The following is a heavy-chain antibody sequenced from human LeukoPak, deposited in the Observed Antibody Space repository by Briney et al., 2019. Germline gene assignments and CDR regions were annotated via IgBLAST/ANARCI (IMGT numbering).Heavy chain of an antibody. J-gene: IGHJ5*02. CDR1: GFTFNSYG. CDR3: ARGAYSSSWSRDWFDP. CDR2: IWHDGSNK. D-gene: IGHD6-13*01. V-gene: IGHV3-33*01. Sequence: PGGSLRLSCAASGFTFNSYGMHWVRQAPGKGLEWVAVIWHDGSNKYHADSVKDRFTISRDNSKNTLCLQMNSLRAEDTAVYYCARGAYSSSWSRDWFDPLGQGTLVTVSS.